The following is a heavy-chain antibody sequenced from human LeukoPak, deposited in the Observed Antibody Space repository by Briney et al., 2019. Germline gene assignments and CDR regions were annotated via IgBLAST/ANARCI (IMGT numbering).Heavy chain of an antibody. CDR2: ISSSGSTI. Sequence: GGSLRLSCAASGFTFSDYYMSWIRQAPGKGLEWVSYISSSGSTIYYADSVKGRFTISRDNAKNSLYLQMNSLRAEDTAVYYCARTPLLWFGELGAFDIWGHGTMVTVSS. CDR3: ARTPLLWFGELGAFDI. J-gene: IGHJ3*02. CDR1: GFTFSDYY. D-gene: IGHD3-10*01. V-gene: IGHV3-11*01.